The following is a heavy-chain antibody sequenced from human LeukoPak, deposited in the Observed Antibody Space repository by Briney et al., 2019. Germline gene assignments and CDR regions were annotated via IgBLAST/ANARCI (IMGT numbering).Heavy chain of an antibody. V-gene: IGHV1-24*01. CDR2: FDPEDGET. D-gene: IGHD6-19*01. CDR3: ATAHSSGYPGGFDY. CDR1: GYTLTELS. Sequence: ASVKVSCKVFGYTLTELSMHWVRQAPGKGLEWMGGFDPEDGETIYAQKFQGRVTMTEDTSTDTAYMELGSLRSEDTAVYYCATAHSSGYPGGFDYWGQGTLVTVSS. J-gene: IGHJ4*02.